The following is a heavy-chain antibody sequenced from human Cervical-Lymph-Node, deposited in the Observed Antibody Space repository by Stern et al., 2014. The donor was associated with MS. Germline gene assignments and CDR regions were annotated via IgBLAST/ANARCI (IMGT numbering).Heavy chain of an antibody. V-gene: IGHV3-30*18. CDR1: GFTFSAYG. J-gene: IGHJ4*02. Sequence: VQLVESGGGVVQPGRSLRLSCAASGFTFSAYGMHWVRQSPGQGLEWLAVNADSVKGRFTISRDNSKNTLYLQMNSLRLNDTAVYYCAKRYYWGQGILVTVSS. CDR3: AKRYY.